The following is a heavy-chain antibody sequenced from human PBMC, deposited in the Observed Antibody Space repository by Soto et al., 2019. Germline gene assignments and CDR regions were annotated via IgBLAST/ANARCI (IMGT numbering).Heavy chain of an antibody. D-gene: IGHD3-10*01. CDR1: GGSISSSSYY. CDR2: IYYSGST. V-gene: IGHV4-39*01. J-gene: IGHJ3*02. Sequence: SETLSLTCTVSGGSISSSSYYWGWIRQPPGKGLEWIGSIYYSGSTYYNPSLKSRVTISVATSKNQFSLKLSSVTAADTAVYYCARHPTVLLWFGESSLGAFDIWGQGTMVTVSS. CDR3: ARHPTVLLWFGESSLGAFDI.